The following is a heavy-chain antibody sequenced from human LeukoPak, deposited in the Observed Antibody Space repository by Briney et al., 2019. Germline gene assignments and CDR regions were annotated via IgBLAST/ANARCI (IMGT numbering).Heavy chain of an antibody. CDR1: GFTFSSYW. D-gene: IGHD3-10*01. V-gene: IGHV3-7*01. CDR3: ARDNPYDWYYYGSGSYVGGAFDI. CDR2: IKQDGSEK. J-gene: IGHJ3*02. Sequence: GGSLRLSCAASGFTFSSYWMSWVRQAPGKGLEWVANIKQDGSEKYYVDSVKGRFTISRDNAKNSLYLQMNSLRAEDTAVYYCARDNPYDWYYYGSGSYVGGAFDIWGQGTMVTVSS.